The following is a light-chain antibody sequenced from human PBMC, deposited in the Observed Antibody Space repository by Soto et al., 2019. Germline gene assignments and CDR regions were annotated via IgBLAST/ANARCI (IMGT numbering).Light chain of an antibody. Sequence: EIVLTQSPGTLSLSPGERATLSCRASQSATSNYLAWYQQKPGQAPRLLIFGSYRRATGIPDRFSGSGSGTEFTLTINRLEPEDFVVYYCQLYGSSTLYTFGQGTKLEIK. CDR1: QSATSNY. CDR2: GSY. CDR3: QLYGSSTLYT. J-gene: IGKJ2*01. V-gene: IGKV3-20*01.